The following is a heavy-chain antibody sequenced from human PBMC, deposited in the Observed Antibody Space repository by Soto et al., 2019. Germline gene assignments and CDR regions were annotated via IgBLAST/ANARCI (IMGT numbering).Heavy chain of an antibody. J-gene: IGHJ6*02. CDR1: GGTFSSYA. V-gene: IGHV1-69*13. Sequence: WASVKVSCKASGGTFSSYAISWVRQAPGQGLEWMGGIIPIFGTANYAQKFQGRVTITADESTSTAYMELSSLRSEDTAVYYCARAASGYYYGMDYRGQTPTVTVSS. CDR2: IIPIFGTA. D-gene: IGHD3-10*01. CDR3: ARAASGYYYGMDY.